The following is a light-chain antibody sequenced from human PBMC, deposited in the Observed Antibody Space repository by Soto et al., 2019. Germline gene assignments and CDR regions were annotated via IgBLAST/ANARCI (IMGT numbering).Light chain of an antibody. V-gene: IGKV3-20*01. Sequence: EFVLTQSPGTLSLSPGERATLSCRASQTVSTSHLAWYQQKPGQPPRLLIQSTSTRAAGIPDRFSGGGSGTDFTLTIPRLEPEDFAMYYCHHYHFSPWTFGQGTKVDVK. J-gene: IGKJ1*01. CDR2: STS. CDR1: QTVSTSH. CDR3: HHYHFSPWT.